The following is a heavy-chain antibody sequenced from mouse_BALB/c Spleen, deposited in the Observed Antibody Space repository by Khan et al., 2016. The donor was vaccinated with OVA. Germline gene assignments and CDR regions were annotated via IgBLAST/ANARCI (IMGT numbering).Heavy chain of an antibody. CDR2: ISYSGST. V-gene: IGHV3-2*02. D-gene: IGHD1-2*01. J-gene: IGHJ2*01. Sequence: DVQLVESGPGLVKPSQSLSLTCTVTGYSITSGYGWNWIRQFLGNKLEWMGYISYSGSTNYNPSLKSRISINRDTSKNQFFLQLNSVTTEDTATYYCARTARIKYWGQGTTLTVSS. CDR3: ARTARIKY. CDR1: GYSITSGYG.